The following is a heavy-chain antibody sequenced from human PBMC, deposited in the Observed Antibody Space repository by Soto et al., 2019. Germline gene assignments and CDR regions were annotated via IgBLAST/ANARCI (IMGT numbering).Heavy chain of an antibody. V-gene: IGHV4-30-4*01. Sequence: SETLSLTCSVSGASVAGGSYYWSWVRQPPGKGLEWIGYIPSRGRPFYNPSLTSRGTISADTSKNQLSLQLTSVTAADTAVSYCARGTYSGYDFGLWGQGTLGTVSS. J-gene: IGHJ5*02. CDR2: IPSRGRP. CDR3: ARGTYSGYDFGL. D-gene: IGHD5-12*01. CDR1: GASVAGGSYY.